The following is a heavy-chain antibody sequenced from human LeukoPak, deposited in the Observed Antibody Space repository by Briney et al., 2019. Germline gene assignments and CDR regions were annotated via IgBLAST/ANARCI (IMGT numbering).Heavy chain of an antibody. V-gene: IGHV1-2*07. CDR3: ASTPCSGGSCHGNYYYYMDV. Sequence: GASVKVSCKGSGYTFTGYYMQWVRQAPGKGIEGMGWINPNICGTNYAHNFPGTVTITSDTSISTAYMELSRLRSDDSALYYCASTPCSGGSCHGNYYYYMDVWGKGTTVTVSS. J-gene: IGHJ6*03. CDR2: INPNICGT. CDR1: GYTFTGYY. D-gene: IGHD2-15*01.